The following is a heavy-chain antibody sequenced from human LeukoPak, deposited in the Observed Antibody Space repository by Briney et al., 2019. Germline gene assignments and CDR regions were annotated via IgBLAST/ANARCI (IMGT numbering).Heavy chain of an antibody. CDR3: AKAVYNWNDVDYFDY. V-gene: IGHV3-43*02. J-gene: IGHJ4*02. CDR2: ISGDGGST. Sequence: GGSLRLSCAASGFTFDDYAMHWVRQAPGKGLEWVSLISGDGGSTYYADSVKGRFTISRDNSKNSLYLQMNSLRTEDNALYYCAKAVYNWNDVDYFDYWGQGTLVTVSS. CDR1: GFTFDDYA. D-gene: IGHD1-20*01.